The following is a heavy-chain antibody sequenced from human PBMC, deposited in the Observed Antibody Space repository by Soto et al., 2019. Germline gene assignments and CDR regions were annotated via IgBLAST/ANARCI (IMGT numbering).Heavy chain of an antibody. CDR1: GYSFTSYW. V-gene: IGHV5-51*01. Sequence: PXASLKISCKACGYSFTSYWIGWVRQMPGKGLEWMGIIYPGDSDTIYSPSFQGQVTISADKSISTAYLQWNSLKASDTAMYYCARPHYSASYYHFDQWGQGTPVTVSS. CDR2: IYPGDSDT. D-gene: IGHD1-26*01. CDR3: ARPHYSASYYHFDQ. J-gene: IGHJ4*02.